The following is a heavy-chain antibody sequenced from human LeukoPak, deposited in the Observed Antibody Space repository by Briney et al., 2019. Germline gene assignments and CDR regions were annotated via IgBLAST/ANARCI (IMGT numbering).Heavy chain of an antibody. CDR3: ARDRRSGAASGYFDY. V-gene: IGHV6-1*01. CDR1: GDSISSNNAA. J-gene: IGHJ4*02. Sequence: SQTLSLTCAIFGDSISSNNAAWNWIRQSLSRGLEWLGRAYYRSKWYYDYAVSVKSRITINPDTSKNQFSLQLNSVTPEDTAVYFCARDRRSGAASGYFDYWGQGTLVTVSS. D-gene: IGHD6-13*01. CDR2: AYYRSKWYY.